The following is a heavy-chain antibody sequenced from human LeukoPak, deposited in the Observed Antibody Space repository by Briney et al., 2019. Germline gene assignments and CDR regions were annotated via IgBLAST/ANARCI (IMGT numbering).Heavy chain of an antibody. Sequence: ASVKVSCKVAGYIFKEVSMHWVRQPPGKGLEWMAGSDPENGKTVYAQNFQGRITMTEDTSTDTAYMELTSLTSDDTAIYYCAIDTVYYDPPSYWGQGTLVTVSS. D-gene: IGHD3-16*01. CDR3: AIDTVYYDPPSY. CDR1: GYIFKEVS. J-gene: IGHJ4*01. CDR2: SDPENGKT. V-gene: IGHV1-24*01.